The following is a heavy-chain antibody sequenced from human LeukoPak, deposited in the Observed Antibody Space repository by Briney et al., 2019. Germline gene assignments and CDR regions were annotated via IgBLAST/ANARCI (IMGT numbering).Heavy chain of an antibody. D-gene: IGHD3-22*01. Sequence: GRSLRLSCAASGFTFSSYGMHWVRQAPGKGLEWVAVISYDGSNKYYADSVKGRFTISRDNSKNTLYLQVNSLRAEDTAVYYCAKARPYYYDSSGSSAFDYWGQGTLVTVSS. V-gene: IGHV3-30*18. CDR1: GFTFSSYG. CDR3: AKARPYYYDSSGSSAFDY. CDR2: ISYDGSNK. J-gene: IGHJ4*02.